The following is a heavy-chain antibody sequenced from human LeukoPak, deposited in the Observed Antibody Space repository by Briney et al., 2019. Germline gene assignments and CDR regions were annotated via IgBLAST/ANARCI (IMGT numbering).Heavy chain of an antibody. CDR2: IKLDGSER. D-gene: IGHD6-25*01. CDR3: ARDLYNSASK. J-gene: IGHJ4*02. Sequence: GGSLRLSCVASGFTFGKYWMSWVRQAPGKGLEWVANIKLDGSERNYVDSVKGRFTISRDNTKNSLYLQMNSLRAEDTAVYYCARDLYNSASKWGQGTLVTVSS. CDR1: GFTFGKYW. V-gene: IGHV3-7*03.